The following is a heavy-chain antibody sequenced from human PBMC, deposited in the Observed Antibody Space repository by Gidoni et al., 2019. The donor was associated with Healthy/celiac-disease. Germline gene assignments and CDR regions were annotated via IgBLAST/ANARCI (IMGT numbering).Heavy chain of an antibody. J-gene: IGHJ4*02. D-gene: IGHD3-22*01. V-gene: IGHV3-15*07. Sequence: VQLVESGGGLVTPGGSLRLSWAASGFLFRYPWMHWFCQAPGKGLAWVRRIKRKADGGTTDYAAPVKGRLTSSRDDSKNTLYLQMNSLKTEDTAVYYCTTASKGGTYYYDSSGYYYFDYWGQGTLVTVSS. CDR2: IKRKADGGTT. CDR1: GFLFRYPW. CDR3: TTASKGGTYYYDSSGYYYFDY.